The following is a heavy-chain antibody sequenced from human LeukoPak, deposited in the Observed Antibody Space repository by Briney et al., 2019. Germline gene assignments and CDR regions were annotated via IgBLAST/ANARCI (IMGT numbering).Heavy chain of an antibody. Sequence: PGGSLRLSCAASGFTFSSYAMSWVRQAPGKELEWVSAISGSGGSTYYADSVKGRFTISRDNSKNTLYLQMNSLRAEDTAVYYCAKDLRLYSGDPRRLQYWGQGTLVTVSS. D-gene: IGHD2-2*02. CDR2: ISGSGGST. CDR1: GFTFSSYA. J-gene: IGHJ4*02. CDR3: AKDLRLYSGDPRRLQY. V-gene: IGHV3-23*01.